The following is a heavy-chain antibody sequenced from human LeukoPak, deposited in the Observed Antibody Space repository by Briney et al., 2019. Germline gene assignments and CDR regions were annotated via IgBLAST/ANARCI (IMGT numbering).Heavy chain of an antibody. CDR1: GFTFDDYA. CDR3: AKDLWPMTVRGDAFDI. D-gene: IGHD2-21*01. J-gene: IGHJ3*02. Sequence: GGSLRLSCAASGFTFDDYAMHWVRQGPGKGLEWVSGISWNSGSVGYADSVKGRFTISRDNAKNSLYLQMNSLRAEDTALYYCAKDLWPMTVRGDAFDIWGQGTMVTVSS. V-gene: IGHV3-9*01. CDR2: ISWNSGSV.